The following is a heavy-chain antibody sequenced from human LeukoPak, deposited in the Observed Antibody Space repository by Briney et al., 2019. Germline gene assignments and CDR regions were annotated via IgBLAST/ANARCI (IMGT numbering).Heavy chain of an antibody. V-gene: IGHV3-23*01. Sequence: GGSLRLSCAASGFTFSTYAMSWVRQAPGKGLEWVSAVSGSGGSTYYADSVEGRFTISRDNSKNTLHLQMNSLRAEDTAVYYCAKRGVTGYKEAFDYWGQGTLSPSPQ. CDR1: GFTFSTYA. CDR3: AKRGVTGYKEAFDY. D-gene: IGHD3-9*01. CDR2: VSGSGGST. J-gene: IGHJ4*02.